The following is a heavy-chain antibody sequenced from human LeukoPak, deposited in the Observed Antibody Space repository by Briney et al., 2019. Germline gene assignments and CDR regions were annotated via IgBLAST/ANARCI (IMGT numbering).Heavy chain of an antibody. V-gene: IGHV3-7*01. CDR2: MNIDGSEK. D-gene: IGHD1-26*01. CDR1: GFTFSNYW. Sequence: GGSLRLSCVASGFTFSNYWMNWVRQAPGKRPEWVANMNIDGSEKYYADSVKGRFTISRDNARNSVYLQMNSLRVEDTAVYYCARDPVEWELLLDCWGQGTLVTVSS. J-gene: IGHJ4*02. CDR3: ARDPVEWELLLDC.